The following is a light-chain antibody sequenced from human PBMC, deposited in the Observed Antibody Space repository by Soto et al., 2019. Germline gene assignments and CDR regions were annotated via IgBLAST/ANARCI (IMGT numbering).Light chain of an antibody. Sequence: QSVLTQPASVSGSPGQSITISCTGSSSDVGGYNSVSWYQQHPGKVPKLVIYDVINRPSGISNRFSGSKSGNTASLTISGLQAEDEAHYYCSSYTTISASVIFGGGTKLT. CDR2: DVI. V-gene: IGLV2-14*03. CDR1: SSDVGGYNS. J-gene: IGLJ2*01. CDR3: SSYTTISASVI.